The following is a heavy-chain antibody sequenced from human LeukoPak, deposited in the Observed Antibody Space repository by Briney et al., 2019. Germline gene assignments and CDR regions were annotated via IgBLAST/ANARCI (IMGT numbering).Heavy chain of an antibody. D-gene: IGHD3-22*01. Sequence: ASVKVSCKASGYTFTSYGISWVRQAPGQGLEWMGWISAYNGNTNYAQKFQGRVTMTTDTSTSTAYMELRSLRSDDTAVYYCVRGTIPTMYYYDSSGYPVPFGYWGQGTLVTVSS. CDR2: ISAYNGNT. V-gene: IGHV1-18*01. CDR1: GYTFTSYG. J-gene: IGHJ4*02. CDR3: VRGTIPTMYYYDSSGYPVPFGY.